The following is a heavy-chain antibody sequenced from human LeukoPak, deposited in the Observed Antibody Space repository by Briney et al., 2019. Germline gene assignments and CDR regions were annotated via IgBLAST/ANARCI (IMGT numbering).Heavy chain of an antibody. D-gene: IGHD6-19*01. CDR1: GGSISSHY. CDR3: ARDAAVAGHAFDH. V-gene: IGHV4-59*11. CDR2: IYYSGST. Sequence: SETLSLTCTVSGGSISSHYWSWIRQPPGKGLEWIGYIYYSGSTNYNPSLKSRVTISVDTSKNQFSLKLSSVTAADTAVYYCARDAAVAGHAFDHWGQGTLVTVSS. J-gene: IGHJ4*02.